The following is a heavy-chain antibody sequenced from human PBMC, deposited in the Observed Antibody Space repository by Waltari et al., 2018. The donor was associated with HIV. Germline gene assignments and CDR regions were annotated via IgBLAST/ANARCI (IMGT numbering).Heavy chain of an antibody. D-gene: IGHD6-19*01. CDR3: ARGVAVAAGRGMDV. CDR2: INHSGST. Sequence: QVQLQQWGAGLLKPSETLSLTCAVYGGSFSGYYWSWIRQPPGKGLEWIGEINHSGSTNYNPSLKSRVTISVDTSKNQFSLKLSSVTAADTAVYYCARGVAVAAGRGMDVWGQGTTVTVSS. J-gene: IGHJ6*02. V-gene: IGHV4-34*01. CDR1: GGSFSGYY.